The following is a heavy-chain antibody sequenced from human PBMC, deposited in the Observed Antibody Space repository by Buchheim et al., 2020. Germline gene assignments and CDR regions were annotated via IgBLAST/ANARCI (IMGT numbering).Heavy chain of an antibody. V-gene: IGHV3-30*18. CDR1: GFSSSRYA. J-gene: IGHJ6*02. CDR2: ISFDGLKS. D-gene: IGHD1-1*01. CDR3: AKDRGLENLYYFYYGMDV. Sequence: QVQLVESGGGVVQPGRSLRLSCAASGFSSSRYAVHWVRQTPGRGLEWVAVISFDGLKSYYADSVKGRFIISRDNSKTTLYLQMNSLRAEDTAEYFCAKDRGLENLYYFYYGMDVWGQGTT.